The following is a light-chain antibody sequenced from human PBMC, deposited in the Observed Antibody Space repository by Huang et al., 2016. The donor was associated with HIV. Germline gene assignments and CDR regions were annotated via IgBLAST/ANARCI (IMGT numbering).Light chain of an antibody. V-gene: IGKV1-39*01. J-gene: IGKJ2*01. CDR1: KSFSSS. Sequence: DIQMTQSPSSLSASVGDRVTISCRSSKSFSSSLNWYQQRPGKAPKLLIYAASSLQSGVPSRCSGSGSGTDFSLTINSLQPEDFATYYCQQSDSTPYTFGQGTKLEIK. CDR2: AAS. CDR3: QQSDSTPYT.